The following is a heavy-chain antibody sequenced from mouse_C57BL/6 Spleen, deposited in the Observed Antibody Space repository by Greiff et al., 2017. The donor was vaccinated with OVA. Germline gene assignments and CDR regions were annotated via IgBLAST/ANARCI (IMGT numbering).Heavy chain of an antibody. CDR1: GFTFSDYY. CDR2: ISNGGGST. CDR3: ARHLTGSYAMDY. V-gene: IGHV5-12*01. Sequence: DVKLQESGGGLVQPGGSLKLSCAASGFTFSDYYMYWVRQTPEKRLEWVAYISNGGGSTYYPDTVKGRFTISRDNAKNTLYLQMSRLKSEDTAMYYCARHLTGSYAMDYWGQGTSVTGSS. J-gene: IGHJ4*01. D-gene: IGHD4-1*01.